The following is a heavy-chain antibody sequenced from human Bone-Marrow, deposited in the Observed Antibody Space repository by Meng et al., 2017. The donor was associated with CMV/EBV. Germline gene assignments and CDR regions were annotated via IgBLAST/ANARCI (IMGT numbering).Heavy chain of an antibody. J-gene: IGHJ6*02. Sequence: ASVKVSCKASGGTFSSYAISWVRQAPGQGLEWMGWISAYNGNTNYAQKLQGRVTMTTDTSTSTAYMELSSLRSEDTAVYYCARDVRVGYYGMDVWGQGTTVTVSS. CDR1: GGTFSSYA. CDR3: ARDVRVGYYGMDV. CDR2: ISAYNGNT. D-gene: IGHD2-2*01. V-gene: IGHV1-18*01.